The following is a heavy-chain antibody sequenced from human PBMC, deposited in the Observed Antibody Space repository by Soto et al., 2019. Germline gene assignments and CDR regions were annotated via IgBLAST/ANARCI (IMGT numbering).Heavy chain of an antibody. CDR2: IRGETNGGTA. CDR1: GFNFANYA. V-gene: IGHV3-49*02. J-gene: IGHJ4*02. CDR3: TRYYYESSGYYVY. D-gene: IGHD3-22*01. Sequence: LSLTCTGSGFNFANYALTWVRQAPGKGLEWVGFIRGETNGGTADYAASLKGRITISRDDSKSIAYLEINSLQTEDTAVYYCTRYYYESSGYYVYWGQGTLVTVSS.